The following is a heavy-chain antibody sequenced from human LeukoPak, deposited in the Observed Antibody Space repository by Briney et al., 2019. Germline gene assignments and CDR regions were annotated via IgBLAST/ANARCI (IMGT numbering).Heavy chain of an antibody. Sequence: SETLSLTCTVSGGSISSGGYYWSWLRQHPGKGLEWIGYIYYSGSTYYNPSLKSRVTISVDTSKNQFSLKLSSVTAADTAVYYCARAPVSSGWQYYFDYWGQGTLVTVSS. CDR1: GGSISSGGYY. V-gene: IGHV4-31*03. D-gene: IGHD6-19*01. J-gene: IGHJ4*02. CDR2: IYYSGST. CDR3: ARAPVSSGWQYYFDY.